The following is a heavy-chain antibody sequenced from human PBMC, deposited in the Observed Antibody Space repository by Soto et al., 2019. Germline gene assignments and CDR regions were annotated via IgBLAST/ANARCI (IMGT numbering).Heavy chain of an antibody. V-gene: IGHV1-69*13. D-gene: IGHD2-2*01. Sequence: GASVKVSCKASGGTFSSYAISWVRQAPGQGLEWMGGIIPIFGTANYAQKFQGRVTITADESTSTAYMELSSLRSEDTAVYYCARASHRYCSSTSCHGYGMDVWGQGTTVTVSS. J-gene: IGHJ6*02. CDR3: ARASHRYCSSTSCHGYGMDV. CDR1: GGTFSSYA. CDR2: IIPIFGTA.